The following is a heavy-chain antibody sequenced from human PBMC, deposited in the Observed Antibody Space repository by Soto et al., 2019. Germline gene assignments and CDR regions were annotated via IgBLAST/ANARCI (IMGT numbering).Heavy chain of an antibody. CDR1: GGSISSGNYY. CDR2: IYYSGST. J-gene: IGHJ5*02. D-gene: IGHD3-22*01. Sequence: QVQLQESGPGLVKPSQTLSLTCTVSGGSISSGNYYWSWIRQPPGKGLEWIGYIYYSGSTYYNPSLKSRVIISVDTSQNQFSLKLSSVTAADTAVYYCARAASSGYYAANWFDPWGQGTLVTVSS. CDR3: ARAASSGYYAANWFDP. V-gene: IGHV4-30-4*01.